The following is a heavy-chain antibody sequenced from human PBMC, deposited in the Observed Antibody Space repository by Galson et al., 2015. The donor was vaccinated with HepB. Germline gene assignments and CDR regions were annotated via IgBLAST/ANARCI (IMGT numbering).Heavy chain of an antibody. CDR2: FSAYNGNT. CDR1: GYGFANYG. D-gene: IGHD3-10*01. V-gene: IGHV1-18*01. CDR3: ARDKGGTPYYLDY. Sequence: SGYGFANYGIGWVRQAPGQGLEWVGWFSAYNGNTKYAQKLQGRVTLTTDASTRTAYMELRGLRSDDTAVYYCARDKGGTPYYLDYWGQGTLVAVSS. J-gene: IGHJ4*02.